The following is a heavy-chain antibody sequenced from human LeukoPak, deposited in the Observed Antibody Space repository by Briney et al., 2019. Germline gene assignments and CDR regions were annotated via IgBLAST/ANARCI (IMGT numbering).Heavy chain of an antibody. D-gene: IGHD2/OR15-2a*01. CDR3: AKYVSAKGPPYALDV. CDR2: INVSGGST. Sequence: GGSLRLSCAASEFTFSSYAMQWVRQAPGKGLEWVSGINVSGGSTWYADSVKGRFTISRDNSKNTLYLQMNSLRAEDTAVYYCAKYVSAKGPPYALDVWGQGTTVTVSS. CDR1: EFTFSSYA. V-gene: IGHV3-23*01. J-gene: IGHJ6*02.